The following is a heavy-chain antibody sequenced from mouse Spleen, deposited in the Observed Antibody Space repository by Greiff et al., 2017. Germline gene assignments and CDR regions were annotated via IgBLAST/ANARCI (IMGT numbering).Heavy chain of an antibody. J-gene: IGHJ1*01. D-gene: IGHD2-13*01. V-gene: IGHV1-55*01. CDR1: GYTFTSYW. CDR2: IYPGSGST. Sequence: QVHLQQSGAELVKPGASVKMSCKASGYTFTSYWITWVKQRPGQGLEWIGDIYPGSGSTNYNEKFKSKATLTVDTSSSTAYMQLSSLTSEDSAVYYCARGGYGDSYFDVWGAGTTVTVSS. CDR3: ARGGYGDSYFDV.